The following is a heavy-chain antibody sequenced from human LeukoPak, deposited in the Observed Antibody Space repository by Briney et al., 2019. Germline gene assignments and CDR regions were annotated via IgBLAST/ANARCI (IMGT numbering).Heavy chain of an antibody. CDR3: ARDFWNSKGDYYYYMDV. Sequence: PGRSLRLSCAASGFTFSNYGIHWVRQAPGRGLEWVAVISYDATNEYYTDSVKGRFTISRDNSRNTLYLQMNSLRAEDTAVYYCARDFWNSKGDYYYYMDVWGKGTTVTVSS. CDR1: GFTFSNYG. J-gene: IGHJ6*03. V-gene: IGHV3-30*03. D-gene: IGHD1-7*01. CDR2: ISYDATNE.